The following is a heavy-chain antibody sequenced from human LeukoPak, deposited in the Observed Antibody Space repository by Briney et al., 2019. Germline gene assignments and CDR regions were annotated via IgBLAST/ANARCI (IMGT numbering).Heavy chain of an antibody. CDR3: ARDLIPYYYDSSGYRNLDY. Sequence: ASVKVSCKASGYTFTSYAITWVRQAPGQGLEWMGWISAYNGNTNYAPNLQGRVTMTTDTSTSTAYMELKSLRSDDTAVYYCARDLIPYYYDSSGYRNLDYWGQGTLVTVSS. D-gene: IGHD3-22*01. V-gene: IGHV1-18*01. CDR1: GYTFTSYA. J-gene: IGHJ4*02. CDR2: ISAYNGNT.